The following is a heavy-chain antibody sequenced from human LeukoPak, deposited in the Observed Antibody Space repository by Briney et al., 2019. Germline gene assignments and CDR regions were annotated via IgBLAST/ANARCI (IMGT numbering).Heavy chain of an antibody. CDR2: IYPGDSDT. CDR3: ARHGAQVAGTRRAFDI. D-gene: IGHD6-19*01. CDR1: GYGFTSYW. Sequence: GESLKISCKGSGYGFTSYWIGWVRQMPGKGLEWMGIIYPGDSDTRYSPSFQGQVTISADKSISTAYLQWSSLKASDTAMYYCARHGAQVAGTRRAFDIWGQGTMVTVSS. J-gene: IGHJ3*02. V-gene: IGHV5-51*01.